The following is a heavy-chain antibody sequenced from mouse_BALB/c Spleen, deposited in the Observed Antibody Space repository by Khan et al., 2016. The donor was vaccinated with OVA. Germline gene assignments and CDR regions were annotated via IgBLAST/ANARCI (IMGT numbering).Heavy chain of an antibody. Sequence: QIQLVQSGPELKKPGETVKISCKASGYTFTNYGMNWVKQAPGKGLKWMGWINSNTGEATYADDFKGRFAFSLETSASTAYLQIKNLKNEDTATDFRVRGERRAMDYWGQGTSVTVSS. CDR2: INSNTGEA. V-gene: IGHV9-3-1*01. CDR3: VRGERRAMDY. CDR1: GYTFTNYG. J-gene: IGHJ4*01.